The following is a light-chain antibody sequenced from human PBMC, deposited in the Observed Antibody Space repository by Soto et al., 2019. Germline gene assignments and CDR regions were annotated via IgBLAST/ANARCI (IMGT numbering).Light chain of an antibody. CDR3: QQRSNWPWT. CDR1: QTVNSH. V-gene: IGKV3-11*01. Sequence: EIVLTQSPATLSLSPGERATLSCRASQTVNSHFAWYQQKPGQAPRLLIYDASYRAAGIPARFSGSGSGTDFTLTVSSLEAEDFALYYCQQRSNWPWTFGQGTKVDIK. J-gene: IGKJ1*01. CDR2: DAS.